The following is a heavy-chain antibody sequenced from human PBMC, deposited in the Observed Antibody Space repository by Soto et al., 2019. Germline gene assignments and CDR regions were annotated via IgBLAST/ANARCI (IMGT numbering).Heavy chain of an antibody. Sequence: GASVKVSCKASGGTFSSYAISWVRQAPGQGLEWMGGIIPIFGTANYAQKFQGRVTITADKSTSTAYMELSSLRSEDTAVYYCAREAVTLYYYGMDVWGQGTTVTVSS. V-gene: IGHV1-69*06. CDR1: GGTFSSYA. D-gene: IGHD4-4*01. CDR2: IIPIFGTA. CDR3: AREAVTLYYYGMDV. J-gene: IGHJ6*02.